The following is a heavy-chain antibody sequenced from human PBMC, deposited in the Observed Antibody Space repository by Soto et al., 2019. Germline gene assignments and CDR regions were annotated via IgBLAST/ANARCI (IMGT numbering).Heavy chain of an antibody. D-gene: IGHD3-9*01. CDR3: TRDKGDYDILTGHSIRFDP. J-gene: IGHJ5*02. Sequence: EVQLVESGGGLVKPGGSLRLSCAASGFTFSSYSMNWVRQAPGKGLEWVSSISSSSSYIYYADSVKGRFTISRDNAKNSLYLQMNSLRAEDTAVYYCTRDKGDYDILTGHSIRFDPWGQGTLVTVSS. CDR1: GFTFSSYS. CDR2: ISSSSSYI. V-gene: IGHV3-21*01.